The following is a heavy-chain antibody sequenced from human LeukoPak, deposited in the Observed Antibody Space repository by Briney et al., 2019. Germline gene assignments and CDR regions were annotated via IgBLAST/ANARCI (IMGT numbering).Heavy chain of an antibody. CDR2: IYYSGST. Sequence: KPSETLSLTCTVSGGSISSSSYYWGWIRQPPGKGLEWIGSIYYSGSTYYNPSLKSRVTISVDTSKNQFSLKLSSVTAADTAVYYCARRRVVAHQGWFDPWGQGTLVTVSS. CDR1: GGSISSSSYY. J-gene: IGHJ5*02. D-gene: IGHD2-15*01. V-gene: IGHV4-39*07. CDR3: ARRRVVAHQGWFDP.